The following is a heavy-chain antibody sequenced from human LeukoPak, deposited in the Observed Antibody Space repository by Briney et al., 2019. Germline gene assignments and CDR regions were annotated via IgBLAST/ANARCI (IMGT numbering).Heavy chain of an antibody. CDR1: GHTFTSYD. D-gene: IGHD5-24*01. V-gene: IGHV1-8*01. CDR3: APAPIDRDGYNYPFDY. Sequence: ASVKVSCKASGHTFTSYDINWVRQATGQGLEWMGWMNPNSGNTGYAQKFQGRVTMTRDTSISTAYMELSRLRSDDTAVYYCAPAPIDRDGYNYPFDYWGQGTLVTVSS. J-gene: IGHJ4*02. CDR2: MNPNSGNT.